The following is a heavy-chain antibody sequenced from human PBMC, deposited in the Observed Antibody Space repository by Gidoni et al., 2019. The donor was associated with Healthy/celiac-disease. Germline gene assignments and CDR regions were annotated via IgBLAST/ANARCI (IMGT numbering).Heavy chain of an antibody. D-gene: IGHD1-26*01. J-gene: IGHJ4*02. CDR2: IYSGGST. Sequence: EVKLVESGGGLIQPGGSLRPSCAASGFTVISNYMSWVRQAPGKGLEWVSVIYSGGSTYYADSVKGRFTISRDNSKNTLYLQMNSLRAEDTAVYYCARDASGSSRMGGFDYWGQGTLVTVSS. CDR1: GFTVISNY. V-gene: IGHV3-53*01. CDR3: ARDASGSSRMGGFDY.